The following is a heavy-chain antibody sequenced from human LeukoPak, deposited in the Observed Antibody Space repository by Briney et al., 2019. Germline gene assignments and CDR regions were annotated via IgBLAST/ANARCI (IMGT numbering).Heavy chain of an antibody. Sequence: PGGSLRLSCAASGFTFSHYWMHWVRQGPGKGLVWVSRINSDGGSTDYADSVKGRFTISRDNAENTLYLQMNSLRAEDTAVYYCARSGDLGYYYMDVWGKGTTLTVSS. CDR2: INSDGGST. J-gene: IGHJ6*03. CDR1: GFTFSHYW. CDR3: ARSGDLGYYYMDV. D-gene: IGHD4-17*01. V-gene: IGHV3-74*01.